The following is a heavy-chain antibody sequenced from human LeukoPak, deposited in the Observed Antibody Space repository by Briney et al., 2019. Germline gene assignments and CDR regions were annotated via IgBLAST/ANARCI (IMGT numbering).Heavy chain of an antibody. CDR2: ISTSSTYI. Sequence: GGSLRLSCEASGFTFSSYSMNWVRQAPGKGLEWVSSISTSSTYIYYADSVTGRFTISRDNAKNSLYLQMNSLRAEDTAVYYCARDNRDAFDIWGQGTMVTVSS. CDR3: ARDNRDAFDI. V-gene: IGHV3-21*01. CDR1: GFTFSSYS. D-gene: IGHD1-14*01. J-gene: IGHJ3*02.